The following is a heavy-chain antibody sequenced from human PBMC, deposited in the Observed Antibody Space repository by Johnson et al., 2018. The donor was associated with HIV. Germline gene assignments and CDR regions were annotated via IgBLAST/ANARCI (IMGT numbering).Heavy chain of an antibody. CDR1: GFTVSSNY. Sequence: VQLVESGGGLIQPGGSLRLSCAASGFTVSSNYMSWVRQAPGQGLEWVSVIYSGGSTYYADSVKGRFTISSDNSKNTLYLQMNSLRVDDTAVYYCAKGPAAVFGLVADIWGQGTKVTVSS. CDR2: IYSGGST. CDR3: AKGPAAVFGLVADI. V-gene: IGHV3-53*01. J-gene: IGHJ3*02. D-gene: IGHD3/OR15-3a*01.